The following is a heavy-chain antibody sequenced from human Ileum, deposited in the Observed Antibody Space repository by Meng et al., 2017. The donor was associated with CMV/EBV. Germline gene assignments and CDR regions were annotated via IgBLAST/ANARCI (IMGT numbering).Heavy chain of an antibody. CDR2: INPNSGGP. Sequence: ASVKVSCKASGYTFTGYYIHWVRQAPGQGLEWMGWINPNSGGPNYAQKFQGRVTMTRDTSITTAYMELSRLRSDDTAVYYCARGTRSSWYDYWGQGTLVTVSS. CDR3: ARGTRSSWYDY. CDR1: GYTFTGYY. V-gene: IGHV1-2*02. D-gene: IGHD6-13*01. J-gene: IGHJ4*02.